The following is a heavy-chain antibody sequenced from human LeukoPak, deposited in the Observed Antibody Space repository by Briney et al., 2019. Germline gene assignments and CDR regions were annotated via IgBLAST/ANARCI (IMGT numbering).Heavy chain of an antibody. CDR3: ARDRMVFGVVTRDDY. CDR2: ISAYNGNT. Sequence: ASVKVSCKASGYTFTSYGISWVRQAPGQGLEWMGWISAYNGNTNYAQKLQGRVTMTTDTSTSTAYMELRSLRSDDTAVYYCARDRMVFGVVTRDDYWGQGTQVTVSS. V-gene: IGHV1-18*01. CDR1: GYTFTSYG. D-gene: IGHD3-3*01. J-gene: IGHJ4*02.